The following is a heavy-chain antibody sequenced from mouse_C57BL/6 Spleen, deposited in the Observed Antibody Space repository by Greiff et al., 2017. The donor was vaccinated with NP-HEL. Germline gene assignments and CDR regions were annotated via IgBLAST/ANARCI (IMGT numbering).Heavy chain of an antibody. CDR1: GYTFTSYW. J-gene: IGHJ3*01. CDR3: ARENYYGSFFAY. CDR2: IYPSDSET. Sequence: QVQLQQPGAELVRPGSSVKLSCKASGYTFTSYWMDWVKQRPGQGLEWIGNIYPSDSETHYNQKFKDKATLTVDKSSSTAYMQLSSLTSEDSAVYYCARENYYGSFFAYWGQGTLVTVSA. V-gene: IGHV1-61*01. D-gene: IGHD1-1*01.